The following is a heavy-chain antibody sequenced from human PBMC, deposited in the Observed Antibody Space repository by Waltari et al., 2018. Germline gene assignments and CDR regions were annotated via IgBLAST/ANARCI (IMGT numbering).Heavy chain of an antibody. Sequence: QVQLVQSGAEVKKPGASVKVSCKASGYPFTGYYMHWVRKAPGQGLEWMGRINPNSGGTNYAQKFQGRVTMTRDTSISTAYMELSRLRSDDTAVYYCARACTGGVCYADYWGQGTLVTVSS. V-gene: IGHV1-2*06. D-gene: IGHD2-8*02. J-gene: IGHJ4*02. CDR3: ARACTGGVCYADY. CDR1: GYPFTGYY. CDR2: INPNSGGT.